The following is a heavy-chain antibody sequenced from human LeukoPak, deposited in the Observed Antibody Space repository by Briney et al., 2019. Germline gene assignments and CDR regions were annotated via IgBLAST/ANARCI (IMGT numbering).Heavy chain of an antibody. Sequence: GSLRLSCAASGFTFSSYEMNWVRQAPGKGLEWVSYISSSGSTIYYADSVKGRFTISRDNAKNSLYLQMNSLRAEDTAVYYCARAYYYGSGSLWGQGTLVTVSS. V-gene: IGHV3-48*03. CDR2: ISSSGSTI. J-gene: IGHJ4*02. CDR3: ARAYYYGSGSL. CDR1: GFTFSSYE. D-gene: IGHD3-10*01.